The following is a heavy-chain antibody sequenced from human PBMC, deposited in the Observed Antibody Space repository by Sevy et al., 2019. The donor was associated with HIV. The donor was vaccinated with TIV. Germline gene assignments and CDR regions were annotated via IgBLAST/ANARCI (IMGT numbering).Heavy chain of an antibody. D-gene: IGHD3-22*01. CDR1: GFPFSSYA. CDR2: IQSDGGNI. J-gene: IGHJ3*02. V-gene: IGHV3-30*02. CDR3: AKNPYDNNAFDI. Sequence: GGSLRLSCAASGFPFSSYAIHWLRQAPGKGLEWVAYIQSDGGNIFYGHSVKGRFTISRDNSKNTVHLQMNSLRVEDMAVYYCAKNPYDNNAFDIWGQGTVVTVSS.